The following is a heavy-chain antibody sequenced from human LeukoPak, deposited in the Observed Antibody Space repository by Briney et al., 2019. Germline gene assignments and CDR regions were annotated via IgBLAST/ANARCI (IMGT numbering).Heavy chain of an antibody. D-gene: IGHD6-6*01. CDR2: ISAYNGNT. V-gene: IGHV1-18*01. J-gene: IGHJ4*02. Sequence: ASVKVSCKASGYTFTSYDINWVRQAPGQGLEWMGWISAYNGNTNYAQKLQGRVTMTTDTSTSTAYMELRSLRSDDTAVYYCARDGALKYSSPSWDYWGQGTLVTVSS. CDR3: ARDGALKYSSPSWDY. CDR1: GYTFTSYD.